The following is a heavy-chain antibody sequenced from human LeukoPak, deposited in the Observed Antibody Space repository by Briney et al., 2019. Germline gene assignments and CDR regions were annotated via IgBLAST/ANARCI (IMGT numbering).Heavy chain of an antibody. D-gene: IGHD6-19*01. J-gene: IGHJ4*02. CDR3: ASASSSGPYYFDY. CDR1: GFTFSSYW. V-gene: IGHV3-7*01. Sequence: AGSLRLSCAASGFTFSSYWMSWVRQAPGTGLEWVANIKQDGSEKYYVDSVKGRFTISRDNAKNSLYLQMNSLRAEDTAVYYCASASSSGPYYFDYWGQGTLVTVSS. CDR2: IKQDGSEK.